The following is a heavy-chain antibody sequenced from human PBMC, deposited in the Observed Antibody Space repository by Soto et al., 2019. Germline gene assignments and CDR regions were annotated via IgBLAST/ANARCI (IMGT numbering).Heavy chain of an antibody. V-gene: IGHV3-53*01. D-gene: IGHD3-22*01. CDR3: ASNTMTNIVDAFDI. Sequence: QPGGSLRLSCAASGFTVSSNYMSWVRQAPGKGLEWVSVIYSGGSTYYADSVKGRFTISRDNSKNTLYLQMNSLRAEDTAVYYCASNTMTNIVDAFDIWGQGTMVTVSS. CDR1: GFTVSSNY. J-gene: IGHJ3*02. CDR2: IYSGGST.